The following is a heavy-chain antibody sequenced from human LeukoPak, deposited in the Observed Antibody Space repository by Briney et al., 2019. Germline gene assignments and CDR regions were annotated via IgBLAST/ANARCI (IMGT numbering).Heavy chain of an antibody. V-gene: IGHV3-7*01. CDR2: IRQDGSEK. J-gene: IGHJ3*02. CDR1: GFTFSNYW. Sequence: LGGSLRLSCAASGFTFSNYWMSWVRQAPGKGLEWVANIRQDGSEKYYVDSMRGRFTISRDNAKNSLYLQMSSLRAEDTAVYYCARDQFNDFWRGAFDIWGQGTMVTVSS. D-gene: IGHD3-3*01. CDR3: ARDQFNDFWRGAFDI.